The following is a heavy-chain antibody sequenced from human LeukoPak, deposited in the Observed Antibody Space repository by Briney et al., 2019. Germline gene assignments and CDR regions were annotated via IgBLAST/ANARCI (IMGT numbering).Heavy chain of an antibody. CDR3: AKGTERYREVSSFAS. J-gene: IGHJ4*02. D-gene: IGHD3-10*01. CDR1: GFTFTTFT. Sequence: GGSLRLSCAASGFTFTTFTMNWVRQAPGKGLEWVSAINRGGGGTFYADFVKGRFTISRDNSENTLYLQMNSLSAEDTATYYCAKGTERYREVSSFASWGQGTQVTVSS. V-gene: IGHV3-23*01. CDR2: INRGGGGT.